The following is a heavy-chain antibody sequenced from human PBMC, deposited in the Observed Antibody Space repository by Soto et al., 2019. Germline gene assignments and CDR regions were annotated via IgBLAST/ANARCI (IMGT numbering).Heavy chain of an antibody. CDR1: EFTFSNYA. J-gene: IGHJ1*01. CDR2: ISASGAAT. V-gene: IGHV3-23*01. Sequence: EVQLLESGGGLVQPGGSLRLSCTASEFTFSNYAMSWVRQAPGKGLEWVSAISASGAATYYVDSVKGRFTISRDNSKNTLYLQMNSLRAEDTAVYYCARAGYSSGWYVEYFQHWGQGTLVTVSS. CDR3: ARAGYSSGWYVEYFQH. D-gene: IGHD6-19*01.